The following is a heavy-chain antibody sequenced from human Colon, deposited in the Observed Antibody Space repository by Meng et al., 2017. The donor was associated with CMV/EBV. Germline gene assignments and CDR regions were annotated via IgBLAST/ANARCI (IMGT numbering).Heavy chain of an antibody. V-gene: IGHV3-30*16. Sequence: LSCTASGYTFTPYPINWVRQAPGQGLEWVAFISHYGRNTYYAQSLQGRFTISRDNSQNTVYLQMNSLRADDTALYYCARARNSAADPWGQGTLVTVSS. J-gene: IGHJ5*02. CDR3: ARARNSAADP. CDR1: GYTFTPYP. CDR2: ISHYGRNT. D-gene: IGHD4-23*01.